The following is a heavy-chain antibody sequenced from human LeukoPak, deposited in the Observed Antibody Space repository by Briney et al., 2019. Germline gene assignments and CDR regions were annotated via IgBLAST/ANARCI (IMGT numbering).Heavy chain of an antibody. CDR1: GSRFSGYE. CDR3: ARGFGY. CDR2: ITSGSTI. V-gene: IGHV3-48*03. J-gene: IGHJ4*02. Sequence: PGGSLRLSCAASGSRFSGYEVNWVRQAPGKGLEWVSHITSGSTIHYADSVKGRFTISRDNANNSLYLQMNSLRAEDTAVYYCARGFGYRGQGTLVTVSS.